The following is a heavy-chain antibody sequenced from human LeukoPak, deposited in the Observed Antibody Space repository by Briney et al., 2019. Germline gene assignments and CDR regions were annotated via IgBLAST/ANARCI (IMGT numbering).Heavy chain of an antibody. D-gene: IGHD6-19*01. J-gene: IGHJ5*02. V-gene: IGHV3-23*01. CDR3: AKEGSSGWYERDWLDP. CDR1: GFTFNNYA. Sequence: SGGSPRLSCAASGFTFNNYAMNWVRQAPGKGLEWVSAISGSGGSTYYADSVKGRFTISRDNSENTLHLQMDSLRPEDTAIYYCAKEGSSGWYERDWLDPWGQGTLVTVSS. CDR2: ISGSGGST.